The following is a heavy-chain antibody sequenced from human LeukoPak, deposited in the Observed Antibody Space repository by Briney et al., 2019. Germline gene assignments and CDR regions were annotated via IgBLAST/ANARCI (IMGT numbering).Heavy chain of an antibody. J-gene: IGHJ3*02. V-gene: IGHV3-9*01. CDR3: AKDRSGGPNDAFDI. D-gene: IGHD6-19*01. CDR2: ISWNSGSI. Sequence: GGSLRLSCAASGFTFDDYAMHWGRQAPGKGLEWVSGISWNSGSIGYADSVKGRFTISRDNAKNSLYLQMNSLRAEDTALYYCAKDRSGGPNDAFDIWGQGTMVTVSS. CDR1: GFTFDDYA.